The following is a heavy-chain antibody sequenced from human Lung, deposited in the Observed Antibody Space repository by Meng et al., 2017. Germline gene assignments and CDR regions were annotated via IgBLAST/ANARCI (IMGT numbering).Heavy chain of an antibody. CDR2: ISSSST. CDR1: GFTFSSYS. CDR3: ARGRVVVAATPSDY. Sequence: EVRLVESGGGLVKPGGSLRLSCAASGFTFSSYSMNWVGQAQGKGLEWVSSISSSSTYADAVKGRFTISRDNAKNSLYLQMNSMRAEDKAVYYCARGRVVVAATPSDYWGQGTLVTVSS. V-gene: IGHV3-21*01. J-gene: IGHJ4*02. D-gene: IGHD2-15*01.